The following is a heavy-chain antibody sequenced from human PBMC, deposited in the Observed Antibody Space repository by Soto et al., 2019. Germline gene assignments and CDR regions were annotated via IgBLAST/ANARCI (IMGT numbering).Heavy chain of an antibody. V-gene: IGHV3-30-3*01. J-gene: IGHJ6*02. D-gene: IGHD3-16*01. Sequence: QVHLVESGGGVVQPGRSLTLSCAASGFTFRHYAMHWVRQAPGKGLEWVATISYDGDNKYYTDSVKGPFTISRDNSKNTLYRQMNSLRPEDTAVYYCARPWGQLSTYYYGMDTWGQGTTVTVSS. CDR2: ISYDGDNK. CDR3: ARPWGQLSTYYYGMDT. CDR1: GFTFRHYA.